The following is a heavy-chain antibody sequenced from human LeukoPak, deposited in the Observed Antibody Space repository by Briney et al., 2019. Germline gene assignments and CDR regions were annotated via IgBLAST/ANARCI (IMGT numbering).Heavy chain of an antibody. V-gene: IGHV1-2*02. J-gene: IGHJ4*02. CDR3: AREWIQLWLPRAGYYFDY. CDR2: FNPNSGGT. Sequence: ASVKVSCKASGYTFTGYYMHWVRQAPGQGLEWMGWFNPNSGGTNYAQKFQGRVTMTRDTSISTAYMELSRLRSDDTAVYYCAREWIQLWLPRAGYYFDYWGQGTLVTVSS. CDR1: GYTFTGYY. D-gene: IGHD5-18*01.